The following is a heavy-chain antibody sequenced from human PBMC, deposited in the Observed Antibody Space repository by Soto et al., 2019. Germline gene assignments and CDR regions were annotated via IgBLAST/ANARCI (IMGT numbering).Heavy chain of an antibody. CDR2: IYHSGTT. J-gene: IGHJ5*02. Sequence: QVQLQESGPGLVKPSQTLSLTCTVSGGSISSGGYYWSWIRQHPGKGLEWIGYIYHSGTTYYNPSLKSRVTISVDPSKNQFSLKLTSVTAADTAVYYCARVRGNPLLGWFDPWGQGTLVTVSS. CDR1: GGSISSGGYY. V-gene: IGHV4-31*03. CDR3: ARVRGNPLLGWFDP. D-gene: IGHD2-2*01.